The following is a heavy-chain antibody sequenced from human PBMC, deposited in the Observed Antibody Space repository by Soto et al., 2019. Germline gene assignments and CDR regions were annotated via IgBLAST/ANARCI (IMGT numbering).Heavy chain of an antibody. CDR2: ISGSGGST. CDR3: AKSIFGVVIPLYYYYGMDV. D-gene: IGHD3-3*01. V-gene: IGHV3-23*01. CDR1: GFTFSSYA. J-gene: IGHJ6*02. Sequence: PGGSLRLSCAASGFTFSSYAMSWVRQAPGKGLEWVSAISGSGGSTYYADSVKGRFTISRDNSKNTLYLQMNSLRAEDTAVYYCAKSIFGVVIPLYYYYGMDVWGQGTTVTVSS.